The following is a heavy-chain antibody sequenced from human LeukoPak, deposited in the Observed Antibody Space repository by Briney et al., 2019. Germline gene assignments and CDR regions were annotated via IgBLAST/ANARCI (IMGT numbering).Heavy chain of an antibody. V-gene: IGHV3-11*01. D-gene: IGHD5-18*01. CDR2: CNSRGSTI. CDR3: AREDTAMVRQTADY. Sequence: GGSLRLSRAASGFTLSDYYMSWIRQAPREGLGWVSYCNSRGSTIYYAACVRSRSTISRHNAKNALYLQMNSLRGEYTAVYYCAREDTAMVRQTADYWGQGTLDTVSS. CDR1: GFTLSDYY. J-gene: IGHJ4*02.